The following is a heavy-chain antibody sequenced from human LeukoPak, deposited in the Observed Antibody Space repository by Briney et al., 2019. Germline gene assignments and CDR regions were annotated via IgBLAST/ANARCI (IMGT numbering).Heavy chain of an antibody. J-gene: IGHJ4*02. CDR3: GRDLGGRSGY. CDR1: GFSFSDSP. V-gene: IGHV3-73*01. CDR2: IRSKDQNSAT. D-gene: IGHD1-26*01. Sequence: GGSLRLSCAASGFSFSDSPIHWVRQASGKGLEWVGRIRSKDQNSATAYAESVKGRFAISRDDSKNMAYLQMNSLRIEDTAVYYCGRDLGGRSGYWGQGTLVTVSS.